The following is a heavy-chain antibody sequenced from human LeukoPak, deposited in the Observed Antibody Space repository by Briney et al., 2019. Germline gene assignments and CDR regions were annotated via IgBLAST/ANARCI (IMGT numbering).Heavy chain of an antibody. D-gene: IGHD4-17*01. V-gene: IGHV3-66*01. CDR2: IYSGGST. CDR3: ARDRLTTVTTLISNWFDP. J-gene: IGHJ5*02. CDR1: GFTVSSNY. Sequence: GGSLRLSCAASGFTVSSNYMSWVRQAPGKGLEWVSVIYSGGSTYYADSVKGRFTISRDNAKNSLYLQMNSLRAEDTAVYYCARDRLTTVTTLISNWFDPWGQGTLVTVSS.